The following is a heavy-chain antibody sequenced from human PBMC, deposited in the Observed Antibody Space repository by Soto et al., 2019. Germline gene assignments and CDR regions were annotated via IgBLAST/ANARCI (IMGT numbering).Heavy chain of an antibody. CDR2: VSASGGST. CDR1: GFPFNNYA. D-gene: IGHD5-18*01. J-gene: IGHJ4*02. Sequence: GGSLRLSCAASGFPFNNYAMSWVRQAPGKGLEWVSGVSASGGSTWYGDSVKGRFTISRDNSKNTLFLQMNSLRAEDTAVYYCARRTSGYSYGSVDYWGQGTLVTVSS. V-gene: IGHV3-23*01. CDR3: ARRTSGYSYGSVDY.